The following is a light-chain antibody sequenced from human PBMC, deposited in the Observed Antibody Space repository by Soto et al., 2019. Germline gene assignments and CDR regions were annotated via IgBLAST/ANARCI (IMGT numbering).Light chain of an antibody. Sequence: DIQMTQSPSSLSASVGDRVTITCRASQGISTYLNWYQQKPGKAPKLLIYAASSLQSGVPSRFSGSESETDFTLTISSLRPEDFANYSCQQSYSTTWTFGQGTKVEIK. CDR2: AAS. J-gene: IGKJ1*01. V-gene: IGKV1-39*01. CDR3: QQSYSTTWT. CDR1: QGISTY.